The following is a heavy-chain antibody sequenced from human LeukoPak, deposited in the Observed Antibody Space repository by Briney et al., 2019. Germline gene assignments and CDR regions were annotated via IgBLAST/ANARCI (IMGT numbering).Heavy chain of an antibody. D-gene: IGHD5-24*01. CDR1: GFTFSSYA. Sequence: GGSLRLSCAASGFTFSSYAMHWVRQAPGKGLEWVAVISYDGSNKYYADSVKGRFTISRDNSKNTLYLQMNSLRAEDTAVYYCAREFRRLVAYLDYWGQGTLVTVSS. CDR3: AREFRRLVAYLDY. V-gene: IGHV3-30*04. CDR2: ISYDGSNK. J-gene: IGHJ4*02.